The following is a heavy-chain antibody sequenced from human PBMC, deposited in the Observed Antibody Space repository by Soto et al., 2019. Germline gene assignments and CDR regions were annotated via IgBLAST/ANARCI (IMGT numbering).Heavy chain of an antibody. CDR2: ISAYNGNT. V-gene: IGHV1-18*01. Sequence: QVQLVQSGAEVKKPGASVKVSCKASGYTFTSYGISWVRQAPGQGLEWMGWISAYNGNTNYAQKLQGRVTMTTDTSTSTAYRELRSLRSDDTAVYYCARSAATIFSGYGMDVWGQGTTVTVSS. CDR3: ARSAATIFSGYGMDV. CDR1: GYTFTSYG. D-gene: IGHD3-9*01. J-gene: IGHJ6*02.